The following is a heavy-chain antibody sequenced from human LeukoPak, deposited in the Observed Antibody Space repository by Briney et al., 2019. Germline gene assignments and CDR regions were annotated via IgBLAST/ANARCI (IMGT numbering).Heavy chain of an antibody. V-gene: IGHV4-34*01. J-gene: IGHJ6*03. Sequence: SETLSLTCAVYGGSFSGYYWSWIRQPPGKGLEWIGEINHSGSTNYNPSLKSRVTISVDTSKNQFSLKLSSVTAADTAVYYCARGLGLFYYYYYYMDVWGKGTKVTVSS. D-gene: IGHD3-16*01. CDR1: GGSFSGYY. CDR2: INHSGST. CDR3: ARGLGLFYYYYYYMDV.